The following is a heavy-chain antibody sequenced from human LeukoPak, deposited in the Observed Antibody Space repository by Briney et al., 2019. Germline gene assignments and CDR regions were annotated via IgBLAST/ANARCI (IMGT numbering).Heavy chain of an antibody. D-gene: IGHD2-2*01. CDR2: INHSGST. Sequence: SETLSLTCTVSGGSISSYYWSWIRQPPGKGLEWIGEINHSGSTNYNPSLKSRVTISVDTSKNQFSLKLSSVTAADTAVYYCARERRARTSYCSSASCYGRAATFDYWGQGTLVTVSS. CDR3: ARERRARTSYCSSASCYGRAATFDY. CDR1: GGSISSYY. J-gene: IGHJ4*02. V-gene: IGHV4-34*01.